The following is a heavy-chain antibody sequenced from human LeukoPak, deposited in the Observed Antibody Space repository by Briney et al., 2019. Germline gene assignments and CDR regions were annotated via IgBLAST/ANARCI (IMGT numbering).Heavy chain of an antibody. J-gene: IGHJ4*02. Sequence: SETLSLTCTVSGGSISSYYWSWIRQPPGKGLEWIGYIYYSGSINYNPSLQSRVTISVDTSKNQFSLKLSSVTAADTAVYYCARHYGGNSKSFGYWGQGTLVTVSS. CDR1: GGSISSYY. V-gene: IGHV4-59*08. CDR3: ARHYGGNSKSFGY. CDR2: IYYSGSI. D-gene: IGHD4-23*01.